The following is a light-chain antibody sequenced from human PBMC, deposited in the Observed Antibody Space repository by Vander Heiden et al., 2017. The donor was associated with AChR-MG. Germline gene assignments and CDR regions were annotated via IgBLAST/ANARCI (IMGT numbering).Light chain of an antibody. J-gene: IGKJ4*01. CDR1: QSVSSN. V-gene: IGKV3-15*01. CDR2: GAS. Sequence: EIVMTQSPATLSVSPGERATLSCRASQSVSSNLAWYQQKPVQAPRLLIYGASTSATGIPARFSGSGSGTEFTLTISSLQSEDFAVYYCQQDNNWPLTFGGGTKVEIK. CDR3: QQDNNWPLT.